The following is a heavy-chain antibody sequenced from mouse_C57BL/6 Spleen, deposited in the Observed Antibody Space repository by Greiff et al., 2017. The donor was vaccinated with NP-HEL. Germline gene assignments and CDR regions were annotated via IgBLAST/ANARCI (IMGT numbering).Heavy chain of an antibody. CDR3: ARDRLYDGYYYWYFDV. CDR2: ILPGSGST. Sequence: QVQLQQSGAELMKPGASVKLSCKATGYTFTGYWIEWVKQRPGHGLEWIGEILPGSGSTNYNEKFKGKATFTADTSYNTAYMQLSSLTTEDSAIYYCARDRLYDGYYYWYFDVWGTGTTVTVSS. CDR1: GYTFTGYW. D-gene: IGHD2-3*01. V-gene: IGHV1-9*01. J-gene: IGHJ1*03.